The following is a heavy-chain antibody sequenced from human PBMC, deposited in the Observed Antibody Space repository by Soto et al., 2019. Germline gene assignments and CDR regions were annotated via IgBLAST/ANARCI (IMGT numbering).Heavy chain of an antibody. D-gene: IGHD3-10*01. CDR3: ARGLILWFGELSRRGGYYYYMDV. CDR1: GGSFSGYQ. Sequence: QVQLQQWGAGLLKPSETLSLTCAVSGGSFSGYQWSWIRQTPGKGLEWIGEINDSGNINYNPSLKSRVTLLLEAPKKQNSLKLSSVTAADSAVYFCARGLILWFGELSRRGGYYYYMDVWGKGNTVTVSS. J-gene: IGHJ6*03. CDR2: INDSGNI. V-gene: IGHV4-34*01.